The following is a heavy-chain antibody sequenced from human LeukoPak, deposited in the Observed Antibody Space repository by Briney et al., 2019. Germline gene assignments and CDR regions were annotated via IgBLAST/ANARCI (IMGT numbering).Heavy chain of an antibody. CDR2: ISRSGGST. D-gene: IGHD5-18*01. V-gene: IGHV3-23*01. J-gene: IGHJ6*03. Sequence: GGPLRLSCAALGFTFSSYAMSGFRQAPGKGLKWVSAISRSGGSTYYADSVKGRFTISRDNSKNALYLQMNRLRAEDTAVYYCAKAAAMVTAYYYYYYMDVWGKGTTVTVSS. CDR3: AKAAAMVTAYYYYYYMDV. CDR1: GFTFSSYA.